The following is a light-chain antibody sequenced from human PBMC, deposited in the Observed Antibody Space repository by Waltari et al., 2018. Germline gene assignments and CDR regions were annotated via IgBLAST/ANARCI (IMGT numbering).Light chain of an antibody. CDR1: QSVLYSSNNKNY. Sequence: INCKSSQSVLYSSNNKNYLAWYQQKPGQPPKLLIYWASTRESGVPDRFSGSGSGTDFTLTISSLQAEDVAVYYCQQYYRTPPTFGGGTKVEIK. J-gene: IGKJ4*01. CDR2: WAS. CDR3: QQYYRTPPT. V-gene: IGKV4-1*01.